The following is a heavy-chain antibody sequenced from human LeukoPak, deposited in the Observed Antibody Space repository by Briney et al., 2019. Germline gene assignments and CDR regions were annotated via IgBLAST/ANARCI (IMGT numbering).Heavy chain of an antibody. CDR1: GFTLSSYS. CDR2: IRSKAYGGTT. D-gene: IGHD1-14*01. CDR3: TRVSRRGWFDP. J-gene: IGHJ5*02. V-gene: IGHV3-49*04. Sequence: PGGSLRLSCAASGFTLSSYSMNWVRQAPGKGLEWVGFIRSKAYGGTTEYAASVKGRFTLSRDDSKSIAYLQMNSLKTEDTAVYYCTRVSRRGWFDPWGQGTLVTVSS.